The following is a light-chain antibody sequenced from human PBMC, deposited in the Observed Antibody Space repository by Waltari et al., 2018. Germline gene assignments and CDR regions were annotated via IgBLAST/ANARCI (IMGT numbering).Light chain of an antibody. Sequence: DIQMTQSPSTLSASVGYRVTITCRASQTISSWLAWYQQKPGKAPQLLISKASSLESGVPSRFSGSGSGTEFTLTISSLLPDDFATYYCQQYKSFSPSFGGGTKVEI. J-gene: IGKJ4*02. V-gene: IGKV1-5*03. CDR1: QTISSW. CDR3: QQYKSFSPS. CDR2: KAS.